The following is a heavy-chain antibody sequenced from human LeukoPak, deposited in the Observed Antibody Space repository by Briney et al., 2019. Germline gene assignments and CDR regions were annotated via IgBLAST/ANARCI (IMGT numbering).Heavy chain of an antibody. CDR2: IYYSGST. D-gene: IGHD5-24*01. V-gene: IGHV4-59*08. J-gene: IGHJ4*02. CDR1: GGSISRYY. CDR3: ASSRRDGYNGSFDY. Sequence: SETLSLTCTVSGGSISRYYWSWIRQPPGKGLEWMGYIYYSGSTNYNPSLKSRVTISVDTSKNQFSLKLSSVTAADTAVYYCASSRRDGYNGSFDYWGQGTLVTVSS.